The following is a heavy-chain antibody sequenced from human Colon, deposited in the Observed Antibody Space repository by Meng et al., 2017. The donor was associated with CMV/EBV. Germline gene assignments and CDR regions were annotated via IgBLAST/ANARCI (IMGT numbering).Heavy chain of an antibody. D-gene: IGHD1-1*01. J-gene: IGHJ4*02. Sequence: ELHLLGLGGGLVQPRGSSVLSCAGSGCTFCNYWMSWVRRSPGKGVEWVANRGKDGRDIYYVDSVKGRFTISRDNAKNSLYLQMNSLRVDDTAVYHCARDPDWHVFDYWGQGTLVTVSS. CDR1: GCTFCNYW. CDR2: RGKDGRDI. V-gene: IGHV3-7*04. CDR3: ARDPDWHVFDY.